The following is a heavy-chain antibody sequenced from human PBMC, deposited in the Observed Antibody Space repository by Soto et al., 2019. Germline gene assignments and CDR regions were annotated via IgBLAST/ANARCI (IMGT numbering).Heavy chain of an antibody. CDR2: ISYDGSNK. CDR3: ASPLLKYYDSPLPNPYS. Sequence: QVQLVESGGGVVQPGRSLRLSCAASGFTFSSYAMHWVRQAPGKGLEWVAVISYDGSNKYYADSVKGRFTISRDNSKNTLDLQMNSLSAEDTAVDYCASPLLKYYDSPLPNPYSCGQGTLVTVSS. J-gene: IGHJ4*02. D-gene: IGHD3-10*01. V-gene: IGHV3-30-3*01. CDR1: GFTFSSYA.